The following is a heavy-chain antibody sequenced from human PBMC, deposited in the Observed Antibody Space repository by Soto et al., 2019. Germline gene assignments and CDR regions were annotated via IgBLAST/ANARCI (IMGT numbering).Heavy chain of an antibody. CDR3: ARRHSSGWSVGWFDP. CDR2: INHSGST. D-gene: IGHD6-19*01. V-gene: IGHV4-34*01. J-gene: IGHJ5*02. CDR1: GGSFSGYY. Sequence: ASETLSLTCAVYGGSFSGYYWSWIRQPPGKGLEWIGEINHSGSTNYNPSLKSRVTISVDTSKNQFSLKLSSVTAADTAVYYCARRHSSGWSVGWFDPWGQGTLVTVSS.